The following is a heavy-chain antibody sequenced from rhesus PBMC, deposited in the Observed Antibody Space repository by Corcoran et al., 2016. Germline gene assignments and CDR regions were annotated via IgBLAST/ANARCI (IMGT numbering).Heavy chain of an antibody. Sequence: QVQLQESGPGLVKPSETLPLTCAVYGASTNYNYWSWIRQPPGRGLEWIGYILGGSGSTTYNPSLESRVTISKDTSKNQFSLKLKSVTAADTAVYYCALGMPFEFWGQGALVIVSS. V-gene: IGHV4S7*01. D-gene: IGHD2-2*01. J-gene: IGHJ1*01. CDR2: ILGGSGST. CDR3: ALGMPFEF. CDR1: GASTNYNY.